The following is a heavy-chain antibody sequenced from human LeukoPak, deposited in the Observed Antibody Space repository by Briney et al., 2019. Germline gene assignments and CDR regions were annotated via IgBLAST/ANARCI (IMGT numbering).Heavy chain of an antibody. CDR2: ISVGGGST. D-gene: IGHD2-21*02. CDR3: AKERSRGGDCLDY. J-gene: IGHJ4*02. V-gene: IGHV3-23*01. CDR1: GFTFSSYA. Sequence: GGSLRPSCAASGFTFSSYAMRWVRQAPGKGLEWVSGISVGGGSTYYADSVKGRFTISRDNSKNTLYLQMNSLRAEDTAVYYCAKERSRGGDCLDYWGQGTLVTVSS.